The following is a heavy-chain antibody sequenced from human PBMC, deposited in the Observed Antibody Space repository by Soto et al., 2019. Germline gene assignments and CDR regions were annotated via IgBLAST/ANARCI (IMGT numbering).Heavy chain of an antibody. D-gene: IGHD4-17*01. J-gene: IGHJ4*02. CDR3: ANGKYGDYDEYFYFDY. Sequence: QVQLVESGGGVVQPGRSLRLSCAASGFTFSSYGMHWVRQAPGKGLEWVAVISYDGSNKYYADSVKGRFTISRDNSKNTLYLQMNSLGAEDTAVYYCANGKYGDYDEYFYFDYWGQGTLVTVSS. V-gene: IGHV3-30*18. CDR2: ISYDGSNK. CDR1: GFTFSSYG.